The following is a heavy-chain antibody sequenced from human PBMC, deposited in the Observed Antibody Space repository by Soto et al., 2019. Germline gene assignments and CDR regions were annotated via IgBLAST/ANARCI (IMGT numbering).Heavy chain of an antibody. J-gene: IGHJ5*02. Sequence: EVHLLESGGGLVQPGGSLRLSCAASGFTFSSYAMSWVRQAPGKGLEWVSATSGSGDSTYFADSVKGRFTISRDNSKNTLYLQMNGLRAEDTAVYYCAKDYGSGPGDWFDPWGQGTLVTVSS. CDR2: TSGSGDST. CDR1: GFTFSSYA. V-gene: IGHV3-23*01. D-gene: IGHD3-10*01. CDR3: AKDYGSGPGDWFDP.